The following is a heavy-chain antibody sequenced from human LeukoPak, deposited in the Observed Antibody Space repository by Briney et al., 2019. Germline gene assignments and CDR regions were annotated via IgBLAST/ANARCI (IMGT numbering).Heavy chain of an antibody. J-gene: IGHJ3*02. V-gene: IGHV4-59*01. CDR2: IYYSGST. CDR1: GGSISSYY. Sequence: SETLSLTCTVSGGSISSYYWSWIRQPPGKGLEWIGYIYYSGSTNYNPSLKSRVTISVDTSKNQFSLKLSSVTAADPAVYYCARDEGASDAFDIWGQGTMVTDSS. CDR3: ARDEGASDAFDI.